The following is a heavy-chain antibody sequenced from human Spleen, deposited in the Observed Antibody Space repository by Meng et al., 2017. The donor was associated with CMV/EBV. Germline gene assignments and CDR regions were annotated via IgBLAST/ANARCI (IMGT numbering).Heavy chain of an antibody. CDR3: ARPSLKYGMDV. J-gene: IGHJ6*02. V-gene: IGHV3-66*02. D-gene: IGHD2-8*01. CDR1: GFTVSSNY. CDR2: IYSGGST. Sequence: GGSLRLSCAASGFTVSSNYMSWVRQAPGKGLEWVSVIYSGGSTYYADSVKGRFTISRDNSKNTLYLQMNSLRAEDTAVYYCARPSLKYGMDVWGQGTTVTVSS.